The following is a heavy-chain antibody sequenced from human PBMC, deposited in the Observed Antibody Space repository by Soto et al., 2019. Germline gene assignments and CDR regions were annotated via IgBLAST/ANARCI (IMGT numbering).Heavy chain of an antibody. CDR2: LSGSGGST. CDR1: GFTFSSYA. V-gene: IGHV3-23*01. CDR3: AKVPGLEGTVVTRVKLSYWYFDL. J-gene: IGHJ2*01. Sequence: EVQLLESGGGLVQPGGSLRLSCAASGFTFSSYAMSWVRQAPGKGLEWVSALSGSGGSTYYADSVKGRFTISRDNSKNRLYLQIKSLRAEDEDVYYCAKVPGLEGTVVTRVKLSYWYFDLWGRGTLVTVSS. D-gene: IGHD2-15*01.